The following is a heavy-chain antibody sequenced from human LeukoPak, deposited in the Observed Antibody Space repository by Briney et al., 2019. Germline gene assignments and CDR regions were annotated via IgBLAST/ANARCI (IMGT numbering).Heavy chain of an antibody. D-gene: IGHD2-2*01. V-gene: IGHV3-30*03. J-gene: IGHJ4*02. CDR1: GFTFKNYG. CDR3: ARAYQLPLF. Sequence: PGGSLRLSCAASGFTFKNYGMHWVRQAPGKGLEWVAFISYDGNSKYYPDSVKGRFTISRDNSKNTLYLQMNSLRAEDTAVYYCARAYQLPLFWGQGTLVTVSS. CDR2: ISYDGNSK.